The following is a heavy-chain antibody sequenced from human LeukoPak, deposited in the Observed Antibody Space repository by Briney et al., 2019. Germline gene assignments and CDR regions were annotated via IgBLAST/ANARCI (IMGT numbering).Heavy chain of an antibody. D-gene: IGHD3-22*01. CDR3: ATGYYEPFER. CDR2: ISDTGTT. Sequence: SETLSLTCTVSGGSISSYYWNWIRQPPGKGPEWIGCISDTGTTKYNPAFKSRVTISVDTSKNQFSLKLTSVTAADTAVYFCATGYYEPFERWGQGTLVSVSS. J-gene: IGHJ4*02. V-gene: IGHV4-59*01. CDR1: GGSISSYY.